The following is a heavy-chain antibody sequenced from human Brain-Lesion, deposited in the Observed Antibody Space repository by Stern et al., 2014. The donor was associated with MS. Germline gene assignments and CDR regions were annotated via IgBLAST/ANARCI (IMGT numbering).Heavy chain of an antibody. Sequence: VQLVESGAEVKKPGASVKVSCTASGYTFTGFFLHWVRQAPGQGLEWVGWINPNTGGTKSAQKFQGWVTLTRGTSINTVYMELNRLKSDDTAVFYCARGYPFFDNWGQGTLVTVSS. CDR1: GYTFTGFF. V-gene: IGHV1-2*04. J-gene: IGHJ4*02. CDR2: INPNTGGT. D-gene: IGHD2-15*01. CDR3: ARGYPFFDN.